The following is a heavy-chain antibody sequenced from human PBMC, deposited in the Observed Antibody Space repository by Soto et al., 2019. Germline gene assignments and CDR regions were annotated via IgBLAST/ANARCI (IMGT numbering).Heavy chain of an antibody. CDR2: IYYSGST. CDR1: GGSISSYY. J-gene: IGHJ5*02. CDR3: ARDLGETNWFDP. V-gene: IGHV4-59*01. D-gene: IGHD3-16*01. Sequence: QVQLQESSPGLVKPSETLSLTCTVSGGSISSYYWSWIRQPPGKGLEWIGYIYYSGSTNYNPSLRRRVTIAVDTSKNQFSLKLSSVTAADAAVYYCARDLGETNWFDPWGQGTLVTVSS.